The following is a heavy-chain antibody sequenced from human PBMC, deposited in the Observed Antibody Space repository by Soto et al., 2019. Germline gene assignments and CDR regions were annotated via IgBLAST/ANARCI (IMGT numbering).Heavy chain of an antibody. J-gene: IGHJ2*01. CDR1: GFTFSSYV. CDR2: IGGSSGST. D-gene: IGHD2-21*01. CDR3: AKRRGEGYFDL. Sequence: PGGSLRLSCAASGFTFSSYVMGWVRQAPGKGLEWVSAIGGSSGSTYRADSVKARFTISRDNSKDTLYLQMNSLRAEDTAVYYCAKRRGEGYFDLWGRGTLVTVSS. V-gene: IGHV3-23*01.